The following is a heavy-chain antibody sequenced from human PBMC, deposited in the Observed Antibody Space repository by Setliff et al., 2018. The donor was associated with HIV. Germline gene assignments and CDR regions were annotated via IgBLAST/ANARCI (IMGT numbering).Heavy chain of an antibody. D-gene: IGHD3-3*01. Sequence: GSLRLSCSSYGFTFSSFSMHWVRQAPGKGLQYVAGTNGNGQTTYYGDSVKGRFTISRDNSKNTLSLQLNSLRPEDTAMYHCVRDFEYWSGVFVWGYFHFWGQGTPVTVSS. V-gene: IGHV3-64D*08. CDR2: TNGNGQTT. J-gene: IGHJ4*02. CDR1: GFTFSSFS. CDR3: VRDFEYWSGVFVWGYFHF.